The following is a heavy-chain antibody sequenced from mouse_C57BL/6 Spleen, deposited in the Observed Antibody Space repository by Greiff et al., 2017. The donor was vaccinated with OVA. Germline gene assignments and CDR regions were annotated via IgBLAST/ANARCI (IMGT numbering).Heavy chain of an antibody. CDR1: GYTFTDYY. V-gene: IGHV1-26*01. Sequence: VQLQQSGPELVKPGASVKISCKASGYTFTDYYMNWVKQSHGKSLEWIGDINPNNGGTSYNQKFKGKATLTVDKSSSTTYMELRSLTSEYSAVYYFARSGYRGYFDVWGTGTTVTVSS. CDR3: ARSGYRGYFDV. J-gene: IGHJ1*03. D-gene: IGHD3-1*01. CDR2: INPNNGGT.